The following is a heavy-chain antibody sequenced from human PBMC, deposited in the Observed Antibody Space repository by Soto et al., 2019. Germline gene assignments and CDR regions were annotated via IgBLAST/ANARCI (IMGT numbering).Heavy chain of an antibody. Sequence: QLQLVQSGVEVREPGASVKVSCKAVRYIFTNYGVSWVRQAPGQGLEWMGWITTYNGNTEYAQKFQGRVTMTTDASTSTELGSLRSDDTAIYYCARALTGYGMDVWGQGTTVTVSS. CDR3: ARALTGYGMDV. CDR2: ITTYNGNT. J-gene: IGHJ6*02. CDR1: RYIFTNYG. V-gene: IGHV1-18*01.